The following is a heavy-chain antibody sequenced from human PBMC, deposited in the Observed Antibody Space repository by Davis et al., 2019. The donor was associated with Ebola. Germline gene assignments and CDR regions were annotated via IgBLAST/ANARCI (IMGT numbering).Heavy chain of an antibody. CDR3: AKDIYFRRLIAVAGEDDY. CDR2: KRYVGRNE. D-gene: IGHD6-19*01. Sequence: PGGSLRLSCAASGFTLSVYSIHWVRQAPGKGLEWVAFKRYVGRNEYYADSVKGRFTISRDNSKNTLYLQMNSLRAEDTAVYYCAKDIYFRRLIAVAGEDDYWGQGTLVTVSS. J-gene: IGHJ4*02. V-gene: IGHV3-30*02. CDR1: GFTLSVYS.